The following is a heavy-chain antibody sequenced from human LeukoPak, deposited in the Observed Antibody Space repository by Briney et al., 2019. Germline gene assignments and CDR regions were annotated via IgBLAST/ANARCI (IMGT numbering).Heavy chain of an antibody. CDR2: INPNSGGT. D-gene: IGHD6-19*01. CDR1: GYTFTGYY. Sequence: GASVKVSCKASGYTFTGYYMHWVRQAPGQGLEWMGWINPNSGGTNYAQKFQGRVTMTRDTSISTAYMELSRLRSDDMAVYYCARGYSSGRDSDMDVWGQGATVTVSS. CDR3: ARGYSSGRDSDMDV. J-gene: IGHJ6*02. V-gene: IGHV1-2*02.